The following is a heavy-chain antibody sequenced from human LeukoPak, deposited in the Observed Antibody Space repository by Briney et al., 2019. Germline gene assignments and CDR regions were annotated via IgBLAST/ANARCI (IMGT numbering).Heavy chain of an antibody. D-gene: IGHD1-26*01. Sequence: PGGSLRLSCAASGFTFSDYYMSWIRQAPGKGLEWVSYISSSSYTNYADSVKGRFTISRDNAKNSLYLQMNSLRAEDTAVYYCARGDGGSYSGRFDYWGQGTLVTVSS. CDR2: ISSSSYT. V-gene: IGHV3-11*06. CDR1: GFTFSDYY. J-gene: IGHJ4*02. CDR3: ARGDGGSYSGRFDY.